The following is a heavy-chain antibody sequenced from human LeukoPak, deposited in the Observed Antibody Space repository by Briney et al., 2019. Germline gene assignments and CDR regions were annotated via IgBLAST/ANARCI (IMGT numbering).Heavy chain of an antibody. CDR3: ARGAYSGSYSYFDY. D-gene: IGHD1-26*01. Sequence: PGGSLRLSCAASGFTVSSNYMSWVRQAPGKGLEWVSYISSSSSYTNYADSVKGRFTISRDNAKNSLYLQMNSLRAEDTAVYYCARGAYSGSYSYFDYWGQGTLVTVSS. V-gene: IGHV3-11*05. J-gene: IGHJ4*02. CDR2: ISSSSSYT. CDR1: GFTVSSNY.